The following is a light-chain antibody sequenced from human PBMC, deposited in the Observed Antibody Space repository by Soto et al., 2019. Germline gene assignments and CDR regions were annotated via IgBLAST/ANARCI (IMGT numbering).Light chain of an antibody. J-gene: IGKJ3*01. CDR1: QSVSIK. CDR2: DAS. V-gene: IGKV3-11*01. Sequence: EILMTQSPATLSVAPGDRATLSCRASQSVSIKLAWYQQKPGQAPRLLIYDASNRATGIPARFSGSGSGTDFTLTISSLEPEDYAVYYCQQRINWPVTFGPGTKVDIK. CDR3: QQRINWPVT.